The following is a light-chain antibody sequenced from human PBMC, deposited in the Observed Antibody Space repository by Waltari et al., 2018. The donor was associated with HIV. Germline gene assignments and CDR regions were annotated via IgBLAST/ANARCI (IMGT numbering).Light chain of an antibody. Sequence: QFALTQPASVSGSPGQSITVSCTGTNSDIGYYNYVSWYQQHPGKAPKLIIYEVSNRPSGVSKRFSGSKAGNTASLTISGLQAEDEADYFCSSPTNSATLAVLFGGGTKLTVL. V-gene: IGLV2-14*01. CDR1: NSDIGYYNY. J-gene: IGLJ3*02. CDR2: EVS. CDR3: SSPTNSATLAVL.